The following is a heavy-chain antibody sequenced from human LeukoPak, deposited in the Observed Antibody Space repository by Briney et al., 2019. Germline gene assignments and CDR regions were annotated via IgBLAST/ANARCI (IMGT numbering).Heavy chain of an antibody. J-gene: IGHJ4*02. D-gene: IGHD6-13*01. CDR3: AKVFLNYSSSWYERYYFDY. V-gene: IGHV3-23*01. Sequence: GGSLRLSCAASGFTFSSYAMCWVRQAPGKGLEWVSAIFGGGGSTYYADSVKGRFTISRDNSKNTLYLQMNSLRAEDTAVYDCAKVFLNYSSSWYERYYFDYWGQGTLVTVSS. CDR2: IFGGGGST. CDR1: GFTFSSYA.